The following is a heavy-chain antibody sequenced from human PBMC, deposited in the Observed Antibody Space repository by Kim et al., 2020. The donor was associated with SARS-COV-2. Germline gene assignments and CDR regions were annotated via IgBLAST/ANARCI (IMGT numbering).Heavy chain of an antibody. CDR3: AKVVRGVIITGWFDP. V-gene: IGHV3-30*18. J-gene: IGHJ5*02. CDR2: ISYDGSNK. CDR1: GFTFSSYG. D-gene: IGHD3-10*01. Sequence: GGSLRLSCAASGFTFSSYGMHWVRQAPGKGLEWVAVISYDGSNKYYADSVKGRFTISRDNSKNTLYLQMNSLRAEDTAVYYCAKVVRGVIITGWFDPWGQGTLVTVSS.